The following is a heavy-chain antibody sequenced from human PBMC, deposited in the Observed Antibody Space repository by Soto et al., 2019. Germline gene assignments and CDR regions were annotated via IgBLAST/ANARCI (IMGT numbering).Heavy chain of an antibody. V-gene: IGHV3-48*03. CDR2: ISSSGSTI. J-gene: IGHJ4*02. CDR3: AGVEYSSSSGLDY. CDR1: GFTFSSYE. Sequence: EVQLVESGGGLVQPGGSLRLSCAASGFTFSSYEMNWVRQAPGKGLEWVSYISSSGSTIYYADSVKGRFTISRDNAKNSLYLQMNSLRAEDTAVYYCAGVEYSSSSGLDYWGQGTLVTVSS. D-gene: IGHD6-6*01.